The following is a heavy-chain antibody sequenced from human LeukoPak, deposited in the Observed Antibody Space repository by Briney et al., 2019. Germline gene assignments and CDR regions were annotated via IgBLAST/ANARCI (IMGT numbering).Heavy chain of an antibody. Sequence: ASVKVSCKASGYTFNGYYIHWVRQAPGQGLEWMGWINPNSGGTNYVQKFQGRVTMTRDTSISTAYMELSRLRSDDTAVFYCATSSGWKSNIDYWGQGTLVTVSS. CDR2: INPNSGGT. V-gene: IGHV1-2*02. J-gene: IGHJ4*02. CDR1: GYTFNGYY. D-gene: IGHD6-19*01. CDR3: ATSSGWKSNIDY.